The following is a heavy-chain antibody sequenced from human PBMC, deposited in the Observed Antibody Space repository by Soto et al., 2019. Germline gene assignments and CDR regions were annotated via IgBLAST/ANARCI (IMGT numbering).Heavy chain of an antibody. J-gene: IGHJ4*02. Sequence: EVQLVESAGGLVQPGGSLRLSCAASGFPFSSYWMRWVRQAPGKGLVWVSRINSDGSSTSYADSVKGRFTISRDNAKNTLYLQMNRLRAEDTAVYYCVRTSLVVAAATREDYWGQGTLVTVSS. V-gene: IGHV3-74*01. D-gene: IGHD2-15*01. CDR3: VRTSLVVAAATREDY. CDR2: INSDGSST. CDR1: GFPFSSYW.